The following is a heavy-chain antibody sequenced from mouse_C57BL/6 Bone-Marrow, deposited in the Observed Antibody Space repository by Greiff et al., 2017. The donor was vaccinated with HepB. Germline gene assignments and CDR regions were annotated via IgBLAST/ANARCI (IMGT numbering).Heavy chain of an antibody. J-gene: IGHJ1*03. CDR2: ISDGGSYT. CDR1: GFTFSSYA. Sequence: DVQLVESGGGLVKPGGSLLLSCAASGFTFSSYAMSWVRQTPEKRLEWVATISDGGSYTYYPDNVKGRFTISRYNAKNNLYLQMSHLKSEDTAMYYCAREYFDVWGTGTTVTVSS. CDR3: AREYFDV. V-gene: IGHV5-4*01.